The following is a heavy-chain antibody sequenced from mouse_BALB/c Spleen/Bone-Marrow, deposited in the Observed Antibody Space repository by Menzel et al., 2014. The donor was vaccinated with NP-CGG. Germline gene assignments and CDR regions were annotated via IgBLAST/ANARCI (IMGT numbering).Heavy chain of an antibody. V-gene: IGHV14-3*02. Sequence: EVQMQQSGAELVKPGASVKLSCTASGFNIKDTYMHWVKQRPEQGLEWIGRIDPANGNTKYDPKFQGKATITADTSSNTAYLQLNSLTSEDTTVYYWARYYYGTRYYFDYWGQGPPLTVSS. CDR1: GFNIKDTY. CDR2: IDPANGNT. CDR3: ARYYYGTRYYFDY. D-gene: IGHD1-1*01. J-gene: IGHJ2*01.